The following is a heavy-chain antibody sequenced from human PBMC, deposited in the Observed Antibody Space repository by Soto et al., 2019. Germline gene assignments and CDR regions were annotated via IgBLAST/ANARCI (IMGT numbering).Heavy chain of an antibody. CDR3: AGRPGSAPYYFDY. CDR1: GLSFRSHA. CDR2: ISAGGDST. J-gene: IGHJ4*02. Sequence: GGSLRLSCATSGLSFRSHAMGWVRQAPGKGLEWVSGISAGGDSTYYADSVKGRFAISTDSSRNTLSLQMSSLRAEDTAIYYCAGRPGSAPYYFDYWGQGTLVTVSS. D-gene: IGHD3-10*01. V-gene: IGHV3-23*01.